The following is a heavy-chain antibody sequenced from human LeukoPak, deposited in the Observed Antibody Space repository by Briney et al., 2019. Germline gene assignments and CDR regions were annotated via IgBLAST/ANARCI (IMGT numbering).Heavy chain of an antibody. V-gene: IGHV4-34*01. D-gene: IGHD3-3*01. Sequence: ASETLSLTCAVYGGSFSGYYRSWIRQPPGKGLEWIGEINHSGSTNYNPSLKSRVTISVDTSKNQFSLKLGSVTAADTAVYYCARKKRITIFGMVITPFDPWGQGTLVTVSS. J-gene: IGHJ5*02. CDR3: ARKKRITIFGMVITPFDP. CDR2: INHSGST. CDR1: GGSFSGYY.